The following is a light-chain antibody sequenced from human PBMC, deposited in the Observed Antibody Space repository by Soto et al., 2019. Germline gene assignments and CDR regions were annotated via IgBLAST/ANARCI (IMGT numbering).Light chain of an antibody. Sequence: EIVLTQSPGTLSLSPGERATLSCRASQSVSSSYLAWYQQKPGQAPKVLIYRASSRATGIPDRFSGSGSGTDFTLNISRLEPEDFEVYYCQQYGSSPLTFGGGTKVDIK. J-gene: IGKJ4*01. CDR1: QSVSSSY. V-gene: IGKV3-20*01. CDR3: QQYGSSPLT. CDR2: RAS.